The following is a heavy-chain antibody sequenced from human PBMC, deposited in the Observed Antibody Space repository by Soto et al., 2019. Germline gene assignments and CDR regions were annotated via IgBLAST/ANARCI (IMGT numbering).Heavy chain of an antibody. V-gene: IGHV1-2*04. CDR1: GDRFTDYY. J-gene: IGHJ6*03. Sequence: QVQLVQSGAEVKEPGASVTVSCRASGDRFTDYYMHWVRQAPGQGLEWMGWINPNSGVTKYAQKFQCWVTMTRDTSIRTVYMQLSRLGFDDTAIYYGARESGGATATLDYYYFYMDVWGTGTTVTVSS. CDR2: INPNSGVT. CDR3: ARESGGATATLDYYYFYMDV. D-gene: IGHD5-12*01.